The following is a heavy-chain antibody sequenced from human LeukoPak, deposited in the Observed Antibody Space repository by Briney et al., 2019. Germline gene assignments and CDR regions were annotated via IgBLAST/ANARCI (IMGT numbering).Heavy chain of an antibody. CDR1: GFSVGTKY. J-gene: IGHJ4*02. CDR2: IYGGDST. V-gene: IGHV3-53*01. CDR3: ARDPAVTGDLYYFDY. Sequence: RGSLRLSCVASGFSVGTKYMSWVRQAPGKGLEWVSVIYGGDSTYYADSVKGRFTISRDTSKNTVYLQMNSLSAEDTAVYFCARDPAVTGDLYYFDYWGLGILVTVSS. D-gene: IGHD6-19*01.